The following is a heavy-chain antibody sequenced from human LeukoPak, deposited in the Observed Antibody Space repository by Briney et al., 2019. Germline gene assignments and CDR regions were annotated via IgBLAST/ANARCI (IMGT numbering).Heavy chain of an antibody. D-gene: IGHD6-19*01. CDR3: ARVPRIVVAGDYFDY. J-gene: IGHJ4*02. CDR2: IIPIFGTA. V-gene: IGHV1-69*05. CDR1: GGTLSSYA. Sequence: ASVKVSCKASGGTLSSYAISWVRQAPGQGLEWMGGIIPIFGTANYAQKFQGRVTITRDTSASTAYMELSTLRSEDTAVYYCARVPRIVVAGDYFDYWGQGTLVTVSS.